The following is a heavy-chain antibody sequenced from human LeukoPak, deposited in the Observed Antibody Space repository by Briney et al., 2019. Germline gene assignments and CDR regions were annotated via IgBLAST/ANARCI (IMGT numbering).Heavy chain of an antibody. Sequence: GGSLRLSCAASGFTFDDYAMHWVRQAPGKGLEWVSGISWNVGSIIYADSVKGRFTISRDNAKNSLYLQMNSLRAEDTALYYCAKDYYYDSSGYGDAFDIWGQGTMVTVSS. CDR3: AKDYYYDSSGYGDAFDI. CDR2: ISWNVGSI. J-gene: IGHJ3*02. CDR1: GFTFDDYA. V-gene: IGHV3-9*01. D-gene: IGHD3-22*01.